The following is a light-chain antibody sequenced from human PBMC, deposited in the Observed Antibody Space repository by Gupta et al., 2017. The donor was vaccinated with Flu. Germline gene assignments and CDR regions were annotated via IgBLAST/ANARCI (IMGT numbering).Light chain of an antibody. CDR1: HIEVKS. CDR3: YDSRNSSDHRVV. J-gene: IGLJ2*01. CDR2: YDT. V-gene: IGLV3-21*03. Sequence: SYVLTQPTSVSVAPGTTARITCGGDHIEVKSVHWYQQQPGPAPVLVVVYDTDRPYGIPARFSCATSWDTATPMTSTVADGDEADVYWYDSRNSSDHRVVFGGGTKLNVL.